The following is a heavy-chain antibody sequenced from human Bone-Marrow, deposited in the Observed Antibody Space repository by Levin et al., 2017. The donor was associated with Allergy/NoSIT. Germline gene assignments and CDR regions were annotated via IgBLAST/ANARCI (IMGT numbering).Heavy chain of an antibody. CDR1: VFTVSSNY. V-gene: IGHV3-66*01. Sequence: SCAASVFTVSSNYMSWVRQAPGKGLEWVSLIYSGGSTYYVDSVKGRFTISRDNSKDTVYLQMNSLRAEDTAVYYCARSYYDSGNFYNYFDYWGQGTLVTVSS. D-gene: IGHD3-10*01. CDR3: ARSYYDSGNFYNYFDY. CDR2: IYSGGST. J-gene: IGHJ4*02.